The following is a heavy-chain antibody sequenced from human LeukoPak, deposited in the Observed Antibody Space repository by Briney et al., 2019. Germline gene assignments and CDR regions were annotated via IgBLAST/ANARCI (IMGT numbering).Heavy chain of an antibody. V-gene: IGHV3-21*01. D-gene: IGHD6-13*01. J-gene: IGHJ4*02. CDR1: GFTFSSYS. Sequence: GGSLRLSCATSGFTFSSYSMNWVRQAPGKGLEWVSSISGSSSYIYYADSVRGRFTTSRDNAKNSLYLQMNSLRAEDTAVYYCARDPSSSWFYFDYWGQGTLVTVSS. CDR3: ARDPSSSWFYFDY. CDR2: ISGSSSYI.